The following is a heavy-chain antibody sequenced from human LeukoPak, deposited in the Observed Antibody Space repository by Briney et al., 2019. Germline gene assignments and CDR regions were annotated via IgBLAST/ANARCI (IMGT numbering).Heavy chain of an antibody. CDR1: GGSFSGYY. D-gene: IGHD5-18*01. Sequence: PSETLSLTRAVYGGSFSGYYWSWIRQPPGKGLEWIGEINHSGSTNYNPSLKSRVTISVDTSKNQFSLKLSSVTAADTAVYYCAREGYSYGSFDYWGQGTLVTVSS. J-gene: IGHJ4*02. CDR3: AREGYSYGSFDY. V-gene: IGHV4-34*01. CDR2: INHSGST.